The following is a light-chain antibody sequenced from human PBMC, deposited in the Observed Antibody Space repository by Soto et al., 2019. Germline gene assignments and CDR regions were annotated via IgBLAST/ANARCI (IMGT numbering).Light chain of an antibody. Sequence: QSALTQPPSASGSPGQSVTISCTGTSSDVGGYNYVSWYQQLPGKAPKLMIYEVNKRPSGVPDRFSGSKSGNTASLTVSGLQAEDEADYYCSSHAGSDSSVFGGGTKVT. CDR2: EVN. CDR3: SSHAGSDSSV. J-gene: IGLJ2*01. CDR1: SSDVGGYNY. V-gene: IGLV2-8*01.